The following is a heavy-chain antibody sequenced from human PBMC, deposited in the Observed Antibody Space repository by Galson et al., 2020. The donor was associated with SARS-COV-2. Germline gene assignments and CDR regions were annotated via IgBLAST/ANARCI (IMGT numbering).Heavy chain of an antibody. CDR3: ATDPLPDCGGDCYAGD. D-gene: IGHD2-21*02. CDR2: IYYSGST. Sequence: ETSETLSLTCTVSGGSISSGDYYWSWIRQPPGKGLEWIGYIYYSGSTYYNPSLKSRVTISVDTSKNQFSLKLSSVTAADTAVYYCATDPLPDCGGDCYAGDSGQGTLVTVSS. J-gene: IGHJ4*02. CDR1: GGSISSGDYY. V-gene: IGHV4-30-4*01.